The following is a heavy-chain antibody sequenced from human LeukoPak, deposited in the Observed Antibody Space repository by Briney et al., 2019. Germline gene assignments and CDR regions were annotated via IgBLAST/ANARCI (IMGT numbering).Heavy chain of an antibody. Sequence: SETLSLTCTVSGGSISSYYWSWIRQPPGKGLEWIGSIYYSGSTYYNPSLKSRVTISVDTSKNQFSLKLTSVTAADTAVYYCARHGSGSYYVGQPDWFDPWGQGTLVTVSS. CDR1: GGSISSYY. CDR2: IYYSGST. D-gene: IGHD1-26*01. V-gene: IGHV4-59*08. J-gene: IGHJ5*02. CDR3: ARHGSGSYYVGQPDWFDP.